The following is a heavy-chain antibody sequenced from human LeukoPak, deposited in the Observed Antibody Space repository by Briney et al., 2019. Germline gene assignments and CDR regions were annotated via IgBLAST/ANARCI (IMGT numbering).Heavy chain of an antibody. CDR2: IYYSAST. Sequence: SETLSLACSVSGGSISSYYWGWIRQPPGKGLEWIGYIYYSASTNYNPSLKSRVTISVDTSKNQFSLRLSSVTAADTAVYYCARVTGYIVEDYFDYWGQGTLVAVSS. CDR3: ARVTGYIVEDYFDY. CDR1: GGSISSYY. V-gene: IGHV4-59*01. D-gene: IGHD3-22*01. J-gene: IGHJ4*02.